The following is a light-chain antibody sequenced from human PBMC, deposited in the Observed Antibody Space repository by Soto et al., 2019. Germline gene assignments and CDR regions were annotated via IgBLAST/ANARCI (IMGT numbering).Light chain of an antibody. V-gene: IGLV2-14*01. CDR2: DVT. Sequence: QSVLTQPASVSGSPGQSITISCTGTSSVVGAYNYVSWYQQHPGKAPKLMIYDVTNRPSGVSNRFSGSKSGNTASLTISGLQPEDEADYYCSSYTSSSSPLFGGGTKVPVL. J-gene: IGLJ3*02. CDR1: SSVVGAYNY. CDR3: SSYTSSSSPL.